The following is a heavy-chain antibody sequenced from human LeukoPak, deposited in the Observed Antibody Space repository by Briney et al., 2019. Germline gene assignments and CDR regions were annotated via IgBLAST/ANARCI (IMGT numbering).Heavy chain of an antibody. CDR2: IYYSGST. CDR3: ATLVGYNWFDP. D-gene: IGHD3-10*01. CDR1: GGSISSYY. J-gene: IGHJ5*02. V-gene: IGHV4-59*01. Sequence: SETLSLTCTVSGGSISSYYWSWIRQPPGKGREWIGYIYYSGSTNYNPSLKSRVTISVDTSKNQFSLKLSSVTAADTAVYYCATLVGYNWFDPWGQGTLVTVSS.